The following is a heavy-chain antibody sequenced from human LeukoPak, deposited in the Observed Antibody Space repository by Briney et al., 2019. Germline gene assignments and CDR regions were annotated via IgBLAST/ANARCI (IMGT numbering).Heavy chain of an antibody. D-gene: IGHD6-19*01. V-gene: IGHV1-69*05. CDR3: SRGAVAGLTWFDP. Sequence: SVKVSCKASGGTFSSYAISWVRQAPGQGLEWMGGIIPIFGTANYAQKFQGRVTITTDESTSTAYMELSSLRSEDTAVYYCSRGAVAGLTWFDPWGQGTMVTVSS. CDR1: GGTFSSYA. J-gene: IGHJ5*02. CDR2: IIPIFGTA.